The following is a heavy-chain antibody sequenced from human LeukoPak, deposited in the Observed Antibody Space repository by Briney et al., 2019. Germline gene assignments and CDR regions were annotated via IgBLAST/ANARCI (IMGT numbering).Heavy chain of an antibody. D-gene: IGHD4-17*01. CDR2: IYYSGST. J-gene: IGHJ4*02. Sequence: PSETLSLTCTVSGGSVSSGSYYWSWIRQHPGKGLEWVGYIYYSGSTYYNPSLKSRVTISVDTSKNQFSLKLSSVTAADTAVYYCARGQGLRPIDYWGQGTLVTVSS. V-gene: IGHV4-31*03. CDR1: GGSVSSGSYY. CDR3: ARGQGLRPIDY.